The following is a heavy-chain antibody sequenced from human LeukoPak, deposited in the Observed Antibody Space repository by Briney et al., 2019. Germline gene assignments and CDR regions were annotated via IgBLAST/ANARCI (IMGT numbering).Heavy chain of an antibody. CDR2: TYYRSKWKK. CDR1: GDSVSSSSAA. Sequence: SQTLSLTCAISGDSVSSSSAAWNWIRQSPSRGLEWLGRTYYRSKWKKDYAVSVKSRITINPDTSKNQFSLQLNSVTPEDTAVYYCAGEGGMAEAAFDIWGQGTMVTVSS. J-gene: IGHJ3*02. D-gene: IGHD6-13*01. V-gene: IGHV6-1*01. CDR3: AGEGGMAEAAFDI.